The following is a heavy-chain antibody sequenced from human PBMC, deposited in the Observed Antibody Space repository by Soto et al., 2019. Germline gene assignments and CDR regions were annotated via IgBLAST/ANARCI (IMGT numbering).Heavy chain of an antibody. Sequence: QVPLVQSGAEVKKPGSSVTVSCKASGATFSSYAIHWVRQAPGQGLEWMGGIIPMYGPAKYAQRFQGRVTITADESTTTVYMELPSLTSQDTAVYYCARVASLVRGVIDNWFDPWGHGTLVTVSS. CDR3: ARVASLVRGVIDNWFDP. CDR1: GATFSSYA. J-gene: IGHJ5*02. D-gene: IGHD3-10*01. CDR2: IIPMYGPA. V-gene: IGHV1-69*01.